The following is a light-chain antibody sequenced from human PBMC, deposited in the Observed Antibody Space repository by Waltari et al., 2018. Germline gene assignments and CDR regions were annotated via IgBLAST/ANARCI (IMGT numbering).Light chain of an antibody. CDR1: SSDVGSYIY. V-gene: IGLV2-14*01. CDR2: EVN. CDR3: SSYTTSNTVV. Sequence: QSALTQSASVSGSPGQSITISCTGTSSDVGSYIYVSWYQQHPGKAPKCMIYEVNNRPSGVSHRFSGSKSGNTASLTISGLQPEDEADYYCSSYTTSNTVVFGGGTKLTVL. J-gene: IGLJ2*01.